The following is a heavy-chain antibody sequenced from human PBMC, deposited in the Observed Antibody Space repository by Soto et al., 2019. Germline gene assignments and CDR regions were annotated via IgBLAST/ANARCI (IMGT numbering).Heavy chain of an antibody. D-gene: IGHD1-1*01. J-gene: IGHJ6*02. V-gene: IGHV1-8*01. Sequence: QVQLVQSGAEVKKPGASVKVSCNASGYTLTSYDINWVRQATGQGLEWMGWMNPNSGNTGYAQKFQGRVTMTRNTSISTAYMELSSLRSEDTAVYYCARERTGTTSMDVWGQGTTVTVSS. CDR2: MNPNSGNT. CDR3: ARERTGTTSMDV. CDR1: GYTLTSYD.